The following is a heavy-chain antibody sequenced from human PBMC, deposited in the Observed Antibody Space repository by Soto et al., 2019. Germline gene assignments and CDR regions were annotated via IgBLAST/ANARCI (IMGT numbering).Heavy chain of an antibody. V-gene: IGHV3-23*01. CDR2: ISGSGGST. J-gene: IGHJ5*01. CDR1: GFTFSSYS. D-gene: IGHD2-2*01. CDR3: AKDDIVVVPAAPPNWFDS. Sequence: PGGSLRLSCAASGFTFSSYSMSWVRQAPGKGLERVSAISGSGGSTYYADSVKGRFTISRDNSKNTLYLQMNSLRAEDTAVYYCAKDDIVVVPAAPPNWFDSWGQGTLVTVSS.